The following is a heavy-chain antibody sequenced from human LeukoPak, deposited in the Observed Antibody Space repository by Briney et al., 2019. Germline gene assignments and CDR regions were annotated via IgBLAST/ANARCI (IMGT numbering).Heavy chain of an antibody. CDR2: FDPEDGET. Sequence: ASVKVSCKVPGYTLTELSMHWVRQAPGKGLEWMGGFDPEDGETIYAQKFQGRVTMTEDTSTDTAYMELSSLRSEDTAVYYCATVHCSSTSCHNWFDPWGQGTLVTVSS. D-gene: IGHD2-2*01. CDR3: ATVHCSSTSCHNWFDP. CDR1: GYTLTELS. J-gene: IGHJ5*02. V-gene: IGHV1-24*01.